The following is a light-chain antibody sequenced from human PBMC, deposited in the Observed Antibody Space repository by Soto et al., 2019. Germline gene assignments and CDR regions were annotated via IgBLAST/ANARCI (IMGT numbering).Light chain of an antibody. CDR1: QTISTW. J-gene: IGKJ1*01. CDR3: QQYNSYSWT. Sequence: IRMTQSPSSLSASTGDRVTITCRASQTISTWMAWYQQKPGKAPKLLIYDASSLESGVPSRFSGSGSGTEFTLTISSLQPDEFATYYCQQYNSYSWTFGQGTKVDIK. CDR2: DAS. V-gene: IGKV1-5*01.